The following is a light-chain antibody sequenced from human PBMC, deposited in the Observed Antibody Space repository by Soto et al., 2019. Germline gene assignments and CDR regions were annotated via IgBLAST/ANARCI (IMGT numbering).Light chain of an antibody. CDR3: QQYNSYPVT. J-gene: IGKJ4*01. CDR1: QSISSW. Sequence: DIQMTQSPSTLSASVGDRVTTTCRASQSISSWLAWYQQKPGKAPKLLIYQASTLESGVPSRFSGSGSGTDLTLTITSLQADDFATDHCQQYNSYPVTFGGGTRVVMK. V-gene: IGKV1-5*03. CDR2: QAS.